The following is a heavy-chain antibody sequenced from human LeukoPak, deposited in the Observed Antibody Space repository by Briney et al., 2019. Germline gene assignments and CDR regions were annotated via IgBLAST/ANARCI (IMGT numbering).Heavy chain of an antibody. CDR3: ARGSFGLGWYSGIDY. CDR2: FDPEDGET. D-gene: IGHD6-19*01. J-gene: IGHJ4*02. V-gene: IGHV1-24*01. Sequence: ASVKVSCKVSGYTLTELSMHWVRQASGKGLEWMGGFDPEDGETIYAQKFQGRVTMTEDTSTDTAYMELRSLRSDDTAVYYCARGSFGLGWYSGIDYWGQGTLVTVSS. CDR1: GYTLTELS.